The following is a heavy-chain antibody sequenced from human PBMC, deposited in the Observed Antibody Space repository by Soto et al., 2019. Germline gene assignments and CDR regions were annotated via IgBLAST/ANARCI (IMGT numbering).Heavy chain of an antibody. D-gene: IGHD2-2*01. Sequence: SETLSLTCTVSGGSISSYYWSWIRQPPGKGLEWIGYIYYSGSTNYNPSLKSRVTISVDTSKNQFSLKLSSVTAADTAVYYCARGRGYCISTSCPYYGMDVWGQGTTVTAP. CDR2: IYYSGST. CDR1: GGSISSYY. V-gene: IGHV4-59*01. CDR3: ARGRGYCISTSCPYYGMDV. J-gene: IGHJ6*02.